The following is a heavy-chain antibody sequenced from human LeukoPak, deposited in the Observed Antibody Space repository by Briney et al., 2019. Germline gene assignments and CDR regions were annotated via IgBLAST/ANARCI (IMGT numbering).Heavy chain of an antibody. CDR1: GYSISSGYY. CDR2: IYHSGST. J-gene: IGHJ4*02. CDR3: ARDVGDDTD. V-gene: IGHV4-38-2*02. Sequence: PSETLSLTCTVSGYSISSGYYWGWIRQPPGKGLEWIGSIYHSGSTYYNPSLKSRVTISVDTSKNQFSLKLSSVTAADTAVYYCARDVGDDTDWGQGTLVTVSS. D-gene: IGHD3-22*01.